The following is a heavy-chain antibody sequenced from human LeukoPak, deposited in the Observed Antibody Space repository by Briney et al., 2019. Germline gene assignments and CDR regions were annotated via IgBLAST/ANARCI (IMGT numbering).Heavy chain of an antibody. Sequence: GGSLRLSCAASGFTFSSYWMSWVRRAPGKGLEWVANIKQDGSEKYYVDSVKGRFTISRDNAKNSLYLQMNSLRAEDTAVYYCARDFGDYAVDYWGQGTLVTVSS. CDR1: GFTFSSYW. D-gene: IGHD4-17*01. J-gene: IGHJ4*02. V-gene: IGHV3-7*01. CDR3: ARDFGDYAVDY. CDR2: IKQDGSEK.